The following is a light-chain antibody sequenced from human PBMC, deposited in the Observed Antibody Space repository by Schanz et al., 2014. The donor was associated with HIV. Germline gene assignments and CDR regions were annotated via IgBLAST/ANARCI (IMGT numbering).Light chain of an antibody. V-gene: IGKV1-9*01. CDR2: AAS. J-gene: IGKJ2*01. CDR3: QQYSSSST. CDR1: QGISSY. Sequence: IQLTQSPSSLSAFVGDRVTITCRASQGISSYLAWYQQKPGKAPKVLIYAASTLQSGVPSRFSGSGSGTEFTLTISSLQPDDFATYYCQQYSSSSTFGQGTKLEIK.